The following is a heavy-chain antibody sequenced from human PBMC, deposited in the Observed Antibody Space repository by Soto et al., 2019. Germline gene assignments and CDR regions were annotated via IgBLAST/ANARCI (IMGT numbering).Heavy chain of an antibody. CDR1: GFTFSSYW. Sequence: PGGSLRLSCAASGFTFSSYWMSWVRQAPGKGLEWVANIKQDGSEKYYVDSVKGRFTISRDNAKNSLYLQMNSLRAEDTAVYYCARDRVVVAATVLSAFDIWGQGTMVTVSS. D-gene: IGHD2-15*01. J-gene: IGHJ3*02. CDR2: IKQDGSEK. V-gene: IGHV3-7*01. CDR3: ARDRVVVAATVLSAFDI.